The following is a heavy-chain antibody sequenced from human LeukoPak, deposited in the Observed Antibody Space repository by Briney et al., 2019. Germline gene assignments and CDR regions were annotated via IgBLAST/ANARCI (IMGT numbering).Heavy chain of an antibody. D-gene: IGHD3-22*01. CDR3: AGRYYDSSGYYFAEYFQH. CDR2: IYHSGST. Sequence: SETLSLTCAVSGGSISSSNWWSWVRQPPGKGLEWIGEIYHSGSTNYNPSLKSRVTISVDKSKNQFSLKLSSATAADTAVYYCAGRYYDSSGYYFAEYFQHWGQGTLVTVSS. J-gene: IGHJ1*01. V-gene: IGHV4-4*02. CDR1: GGSISSSNW.